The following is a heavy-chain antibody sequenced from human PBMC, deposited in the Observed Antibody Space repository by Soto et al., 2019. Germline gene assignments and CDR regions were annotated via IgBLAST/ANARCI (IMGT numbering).Heavy chain of an antibody. D-gene: IGHD5-18*01. J-gene: IGHJ4*01. CDR2: ISAYNGNT. Sequence: ASVKVSCKASGYTFTSYGISWVRQAPGQGLEWMGWISAYNGNTNYAQKLQGRVTMTTDTSTSTAYMELRSLRSDDTAVYYCARAGLESGYSDGQVYWGQGTLVTVSS. CDR3: ARAGLESGYSDGQVY. CDR1: GYTFTSYG. V-gene: IGHV1-18*04.